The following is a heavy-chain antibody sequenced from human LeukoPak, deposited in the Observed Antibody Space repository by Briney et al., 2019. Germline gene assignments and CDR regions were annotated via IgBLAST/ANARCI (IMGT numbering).Heavy chain of an antibody. CDR2: IYHTGTT. D-gene: IGHD4-23*01. Sequence: SETLSLTCTVSGVSISSYYWSWIRQPPGKGLGWIGYIYHTGTTNYNPSLKSRVTLSVDSSKTHSSLNLYSVTAADTAVYYCARHTSYGGNSAFGDWGQGTLVTVSS. J-gene: IGHJ4*02. V-gene: IGHV4-59*08. CDR1: GVSISSYY. CDR3: ARHTSYGGNSAFGD.